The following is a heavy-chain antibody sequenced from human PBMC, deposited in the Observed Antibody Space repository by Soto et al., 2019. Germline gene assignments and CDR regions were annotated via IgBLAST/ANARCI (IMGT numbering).Heavy chain of an antibody. Sequence: QVQLQESGPGLVKPSETLSLTCTVSGGSISSYYWSWIRQPPGKGLEWIGYIYYSGSTNYNPSLKSRVTISVDTSKNQFSLKLSSVTAADTAVYYCARVVGLYYYGIDVWGQGTTVTVSS. CDR2: IYYSGST. D-gene: IGHD2-15*01. J-gene: IGHJ6*02. V-gene: IGHV4-59*01. CDR1: GGSISSYY. CDR3: ARVVGLYYYGIDV.